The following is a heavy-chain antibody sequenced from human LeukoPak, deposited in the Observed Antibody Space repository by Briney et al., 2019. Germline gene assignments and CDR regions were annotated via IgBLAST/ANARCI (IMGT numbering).Heavy chain of an antibody. Sequence: GASVKVSCKASGYAFTGYYMHWVRQAPGQGLEWMGWINPNSGGTNYAQKFQGRVTMTRDTSISTAYMELSRLRSDDTAVYYCARVLSRSSDAFDIWGQGTMVTVSS. V-gene: IGHV1-2*02. CDR1: GYAFTGYY. J-gene: IGHJ3*02. D-gene: IGHD4/OR15-4a*01. CDR3: ARVLSRSSDAFDI. CDR2: INPNSGGT.